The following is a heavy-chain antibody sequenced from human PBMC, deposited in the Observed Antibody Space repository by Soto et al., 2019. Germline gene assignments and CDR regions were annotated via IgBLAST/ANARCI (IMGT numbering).Heavy chain of an antibody. V-gene: IGHV1-18*01. D-gene: IGHD3-10*01. Sequence: ASVKVSCKASGYIFSSFGIVWVRQAPGQGLEWMGWISAYNGNTNYAQKFQGRVTMTTDTSTSTAYMELNSLRSEDTAVYYCARDWMYYYGSGSYRSYYYYYMDVWGKGTTVTVSS. CDR1: GYIFSSFG. J-gene: IGHJ6*03. CDR2: ISAYNGNT. CDR3: ARDWMYYYGSGSYRSYYYYYMDV.